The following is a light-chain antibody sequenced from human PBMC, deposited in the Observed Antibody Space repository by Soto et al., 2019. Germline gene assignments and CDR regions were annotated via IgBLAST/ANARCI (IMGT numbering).Light chain of an antibody. V-gene: IGKV3-20*01. CDR1: QSVTSSY. CDR3: QQYGSTPVT. Sequence: EIVLTQSPGTLSLSPGERATLSCRASQSVTSSYLAWYQQKPGQAPRLLIYGAGSWATGIPDRFSGSGSGTDFILTISRLEPEDFGVYYCQQYGSTPVTFGQGTKLEI. CDR2: GAG. J-gene: IGKJ1*01.